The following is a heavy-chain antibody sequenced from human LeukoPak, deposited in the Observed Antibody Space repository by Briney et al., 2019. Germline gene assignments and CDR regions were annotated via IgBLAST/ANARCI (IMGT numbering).Heavy chain of an antibody. Sequence: ASVKVSCKASGYTFTGYYMHWVRQAPGQGLEWMGRINPNSGGTNYAQKFQGRVTMTTDTSTSTAYMELRSLRSDDAAVYYCARAPTYYYGSGSYRATYYYYYYMDVWGKGTTVTVSS. J-gene: IGHJ6*03. CDR3: ARAPTYYYGSGSYRATYYYYYYMDV. CDR1: GYTFTGYY. CDR2: INPNSGGT. V-gene: IGHV1-2*06. D-gene: IGHD3-10*01.